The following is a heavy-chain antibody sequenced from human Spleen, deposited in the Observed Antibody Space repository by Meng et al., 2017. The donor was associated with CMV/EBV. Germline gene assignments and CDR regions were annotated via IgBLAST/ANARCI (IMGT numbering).Heavy chain of an antibody. J-gene: IGHJ5*02. V-gene: IGHV4-31*02. CDR2: IFYSGGT. D-gene: IGHD3-3*01. Sequence: SISVDYSYWRWLRQHPAKGQEWIGYIFYSGGTYYKPSLKSRITISVITSKNAFSLRLISATAADTAVYYCARVPITIFGVVNGPFDPWGQGTLVTVSS. CDR3: ARVPITIFGVVNGPFDP. CDR1: SISVDYSY.